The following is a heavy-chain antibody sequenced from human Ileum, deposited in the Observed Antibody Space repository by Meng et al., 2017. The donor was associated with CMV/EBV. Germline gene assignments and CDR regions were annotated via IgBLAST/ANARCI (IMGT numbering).Heavy chain of an antibody. CDR1: GGSISSGDYY. J-gene: IGHJ1*01. CDR2: INYRGTT. CDR3: ARAISGHYYVP. Sequence: QVRRQEPGPGLVKPSQTLSLTCTVSGGSISSGDYYWSWIREPPGKGLEWIGYINYRGTTYYNPSLKSRLTISVDTSNNQFSLILSSVTAADTALYYCARAISGHYYVPWGQGTLVTVSS. D-gene: IGHD3-22*01. V-gene: IGHV4-30-4*08.